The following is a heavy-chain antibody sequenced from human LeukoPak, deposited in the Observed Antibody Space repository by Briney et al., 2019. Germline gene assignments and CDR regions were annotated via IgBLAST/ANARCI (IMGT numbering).Heavy chain of an antibody. CDR3: ARLMVRGVIHYYYYYMDV. Sequence: PSETLSLTCTVSAGSISSSSYYWGWIRQPPGKGLEWIGSIYYSGSTYYNPSLKSRVTISVDTSKNQFSLKLSSVTAADTAVYYCARLMVRGVIHYYYYYMDVWGKGTTVTISS. CDR2: IYYSGST. CDR1: AGSISSSSYY. D-gene: IGHD3-10*01. J-gene: IGHJ6*03. V-gene: IGHV4-39*01.